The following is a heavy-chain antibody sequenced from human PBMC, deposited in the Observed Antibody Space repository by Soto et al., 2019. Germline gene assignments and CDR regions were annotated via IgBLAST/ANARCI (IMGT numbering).Heavy chain of an antibody. Sequence: GSLRLSCAASGVTFISYAMHWVRQATGKGLEWVAVISYDGSNKYYADSVKGRFTISRDNSKNTLYLQMNSLRAEDTAVYYCARDSPRGYSGYDFFYFDYWGQGTLVTVSS. CDR3: ARDSPRGYSGYDFFYFDY. V-gene: IGHV3-30-3*01. CDR1: GVTFISYA. D-gene: IGHD5-12*01. J-gene: IGHJ4*02. CDR2: ISYDGSNK.